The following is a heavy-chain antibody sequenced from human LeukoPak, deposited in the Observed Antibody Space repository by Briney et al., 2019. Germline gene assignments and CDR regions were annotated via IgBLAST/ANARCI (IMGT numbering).Heavy chain of an antibody. Sequence: ASVKVSCKASGYTFTSYDINWVRQATGQGLEWMGWMNPNSGNTGYAQKFQGRVTMTRNTSISTAYMELSSLRSEDTAVYYCARARYCSSTSCYKGRRGFDPWGQGTPVTVSS. V-gene: IGHV1-8*01. CDR2: MNPNSGNT. D-gene: IGHD2-2*02. J-gene: IGHJ5*02. CDR3: ARARYCSSTSCYKGRRGFDP. CDR1: GYTFTSYD.